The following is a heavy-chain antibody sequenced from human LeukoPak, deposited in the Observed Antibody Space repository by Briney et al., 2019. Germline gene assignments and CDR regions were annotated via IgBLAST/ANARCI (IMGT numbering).Heavy chain of an antibody. CDR3: ARVYTTSWSAGGY. CDR1: GYSFSSYW. CDR2: INPGDSDT. D-gene: IGHD2-2*02. J-gene: IGHJ4*02. V-gene: IGHV5-51*01. Sequence: GESLKVSCKGSGYSFSSYWIGWVRELPGKVLGWMGTINPGDSDTRYSPSSQGQVTISVDKSISTAYLQWSSVKASDTAIYYCARVYTTSWSAGGYWGQGTLVTVSS.